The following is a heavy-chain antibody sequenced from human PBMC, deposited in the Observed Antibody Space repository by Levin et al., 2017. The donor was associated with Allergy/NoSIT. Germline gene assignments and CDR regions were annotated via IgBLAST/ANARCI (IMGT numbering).Heavy chain of an antibody. CDR2: MSYSGSA. V-gene: IGHV4-59*01. J-gene: IGHJ4*02. Sequence: SETLSLTCTVSGGSISTYYWSWIRQPPGKGLEWIGYMSYSGSANYNPSLKSRVAISVDTSKNQFSLKLTSVTAADTAVYYCARNSLRSRLGDLSNFDSWGQGTLVTVSS. CDR1: GGSISTYY. CDR3: ARNSLRSRLGDLSNFDS. D-gene: IGHD3-16*02.